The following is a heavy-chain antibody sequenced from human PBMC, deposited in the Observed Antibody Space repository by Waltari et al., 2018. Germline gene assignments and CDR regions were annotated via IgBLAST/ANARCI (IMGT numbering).Heavy chain of an antibody. D-gene: IGHD3-22*01. CDR2: ISNEGDK. Sequence: QAPIQQWGTGQLKASETLSLTCAVYNVPLTESYWSWLRQAPGKGLEWIGEISNEGDKKYKPSLRNRLTLSVDTSTKQFSLTLRSVSAADTATYYCARGGTFPGYYYYMDIWGKGTPVTVSS. CDR1: NVPLTESY. J-gene: IGHJ6*03. CDR3: ARGGTFPGYYYYMDI. V-gene: IGHV4-34*01.